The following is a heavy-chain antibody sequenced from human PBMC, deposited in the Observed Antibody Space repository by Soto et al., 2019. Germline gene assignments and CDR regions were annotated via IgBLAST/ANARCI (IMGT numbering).Heavy chain of an antibody. CDR2: ISYDGSNK. CDR3: ASEQLAVLRGVLDY. D-gene: IGHD1-1*01. J-gene: IGHJ4*02. V-gene: IGHV3-30-3*01. Sequence: PVGSLRLSCAASGFTFSSYAMHWVRQAPGKGLEWVAVISYDGSNKYYADSVKGRFTISRDNSKNTLYLQMNSLRAEDTAVYYCASEQLAVLRGVLDYWGQGTLVTVSS. CDR1: GFTFSSYA.